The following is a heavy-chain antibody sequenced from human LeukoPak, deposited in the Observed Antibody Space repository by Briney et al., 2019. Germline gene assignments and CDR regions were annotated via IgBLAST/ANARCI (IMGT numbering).Heavy chain of an antibody. CDR2: ISAYNGNT. D-gene: IGHD2-15*01. Sequence: ASVKVSCKASGYTFTSYGVSWVRQAPGQGLEWMGWISAYNGNTNYAQKLQGRVTMTTDTSTSTAYMELRSLRSDDTAVYYCARRGYCSGGSCSSGAVWFDPWGQGTLVTVSS. CDR1: GYTFTSYG. J-gene: IGHJ5*02. CDR3: ARRGYCSGGSCSSGAVWFDP. V-gene: IGHV1-18*01.